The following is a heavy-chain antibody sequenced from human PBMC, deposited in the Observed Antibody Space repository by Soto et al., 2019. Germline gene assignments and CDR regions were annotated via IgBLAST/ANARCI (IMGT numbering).Heavy chain of an antibody. Sequence: GGSLRLSCAASGFTFSNAWMSWVRQAPGKGLEWVGRIKSKTDGGTTDYAAPVKGRFTISRDDSKNTLYLQMNSLRTEDTAVYYCTTQGGSGSYYNVDYWGQGTLVTVSS. CDR3: TTQGGSGSYYNVDY. D-gene: IGHD3-10*01. CDR1: GFTFSNAW. CDR2: IKSKTDGGTT. V-gene: IGHV3-15*01. J-gene: IGHJ4*02.